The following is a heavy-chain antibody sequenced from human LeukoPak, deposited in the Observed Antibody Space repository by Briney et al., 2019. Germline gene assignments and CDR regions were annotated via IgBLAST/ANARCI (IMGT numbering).Heavy chain of an antibody. Sequence: PSETLSLTCAVYGGSFSGYYWGWIRQPPGKGLEWIGEINHSGSTNYNPSLKSRVTISVDTSKNQFSLKLSSVTAADTAVYYCARDLGSSSDYWGQGTLVTVSS. CDR3: ARDLGSSSDY. V-gene: IGHV4-34*01. J-gene: IGHJ4*02. CDR2: INHSGST. CDR1: GGSFSGYY. D-gene: IGHD6-13*01.